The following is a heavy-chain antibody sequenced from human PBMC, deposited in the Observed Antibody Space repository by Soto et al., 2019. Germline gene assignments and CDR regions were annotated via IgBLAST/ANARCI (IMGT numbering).Heavy chain of an antibody. CDR1: GFSFNSYG. V-gene: IGHV3-33*01. CDR3: ARDGRFGEDRAWWFDL. D-gene: IGHD3-10*01. Sequence: QVQLVESGGGVVQPGRSLRLSCAASGFSFNSYGMHWVRQAPGKGLEWVAIIWYDGSNKYYADSVKGRFTISRDNSKNMVYLQMDSRRAEDTAVFYCARDGRFGEDRAWWFDLWGRGTLVSVSS. CDR2: IWYDGSNK. J-gene: IGHJ2*01.